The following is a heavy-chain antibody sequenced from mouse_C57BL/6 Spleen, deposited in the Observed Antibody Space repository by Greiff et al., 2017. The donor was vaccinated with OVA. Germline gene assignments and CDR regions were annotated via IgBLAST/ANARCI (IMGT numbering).Heavy chain of an antibody. CDR3: ASGWDY. Sequence: EVKLVESGPELVKPGASVKISCKASGYSFTGYYMNWVKQSPEKSLEWIGEINPSTGGTTYNQKFKAKATLTVDKSSSTAYMQLKSLTSEDSAVYYCASGWDYWGQGTTLTVSS. J-gene: IGHJ2*01. CDR1: GYSFTGYY. CDR2: INPSTGGT. V-gene: IGHV1-42*01. D-gene: IGHD1-1*02.